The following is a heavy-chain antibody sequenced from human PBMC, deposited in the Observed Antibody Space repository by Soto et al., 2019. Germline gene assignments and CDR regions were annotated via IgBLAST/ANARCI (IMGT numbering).Heavy chain of an antibody. CDR1: GYTLTGYY. J-gene: IGHJ4*02. V-gene: IGHV1-2*04. CDR2: INPNSGGT. D-gene: IGHD2-15*01. Sequence: ASLSVSWKASGYTLTGYYMHLVCQAPGQGHEWMGWINPNSGGTNYAQKFQGWVTMTRDTSISTAYMELSRLRSDDTAVYYCARGRFIVLLVAASNLYCCQTTLLTV. CDR3: ARGRFIVLLVAASNLY.